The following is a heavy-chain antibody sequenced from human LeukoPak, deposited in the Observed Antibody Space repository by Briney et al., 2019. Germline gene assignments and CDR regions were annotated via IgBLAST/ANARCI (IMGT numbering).Heavy chain of an antibody. CDR1: GGSISSGGYY. Sequence: SETLSLTCTVSGGSISSGGYYWSWIRQHPGKGLEWIGYIYYSGSTYYNLSLKSRVTISVDTSKNQFSLKLSSVTAADTAVYYCARAFKVTREGYFDYWGQGTLVTVSS. D-gene: IGHD2-21*02. CDR2: IYYSGST. J-gene: IGHJ4*02. CDR3: ARAFKVTREGYFDY. V-gene: IGHV4-31*03.